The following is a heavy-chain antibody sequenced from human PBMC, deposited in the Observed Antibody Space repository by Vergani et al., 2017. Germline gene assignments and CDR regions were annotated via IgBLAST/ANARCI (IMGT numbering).Heavy chain of an antibody. CDR3: AKFPGGDAFDI. D-gene: IGHD3-10*01. CDR1: GFTFSSYA. CDR2: ISGSGGST. J-gene: IGHJ3*02. Sequence: EVQLLESGGGLVQTGGSLRLSCAASGFTFSSYAMSWVRQPPGKGLEWVSAISGSGGSTYYADAVKGRFTISRDNSKNTLYLQMNSLGAEYTAVDYCAKFPGGDAFDIWGQGTMVTVSS. V-gene: IGHV3-23*01.